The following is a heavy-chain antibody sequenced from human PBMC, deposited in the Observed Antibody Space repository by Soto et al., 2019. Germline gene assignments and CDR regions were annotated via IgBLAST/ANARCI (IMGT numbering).Heavy chain of an antibody. CDR2: IYPGDSDT. J-gene: IGHJ6*02. CDR3: ARHRSASYSWRLSHYCMDV. V-gene: IGHV5-51*01. Sequence: GESLKISCKGSGYSFTSYWIGWVRQMPGKGLEWMGIIYPGDSDTRYSPSFQGQVTISADKSISTAYLQWSSLKASDTAMYYCARHRSASYSWRLSHYCMDVWGQGTTVTVAS. CDR1: GYSFTSYW. D-gene: IGHD5-18*01.